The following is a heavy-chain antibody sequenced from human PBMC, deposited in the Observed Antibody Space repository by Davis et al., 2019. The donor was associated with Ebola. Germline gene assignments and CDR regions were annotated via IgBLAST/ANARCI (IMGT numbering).Heavy chain of an antibody. D-gene: IGHD5-24*01. Sequence: GGSLRLSCKGSGYSFTSYWISWVRQMPGKGLEWMGRIDPSDSYTNYSPSFQGQVTISADKSITTAYLQWSSLKASDTAMYYCARGTDGYNPGGYFDSWGQGTLVTVSS. CDR2: IDPSDSYT. CDR3: ARGTDGYNPGGYFDS. V-gene: IGHV5-10-1*04. J-gene: IGHJ4*02. CDR1: GYSFTSYW.